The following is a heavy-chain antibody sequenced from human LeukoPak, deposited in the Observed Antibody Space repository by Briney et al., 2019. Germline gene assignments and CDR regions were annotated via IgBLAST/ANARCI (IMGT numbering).Heavy chain of an antibody. CDR1: GFTVISNY. Sequence: PGGSLRLSCAASGFTVISNYMSWVRQAPGKGLEWVSLIYSDGSTYYADSVKGRFTTSRDTSKNTLYLQMNNLRAEDTAVYYCARDLTSYGYVWDNWGQGTLVTVSS. CDR3: ARDLTSYGYVWDN. D-gene: IGHD3-16*01. CDR2: IYSDGST. J-gene: IGHJ4*02. V-gene: IGHV3-66*01.